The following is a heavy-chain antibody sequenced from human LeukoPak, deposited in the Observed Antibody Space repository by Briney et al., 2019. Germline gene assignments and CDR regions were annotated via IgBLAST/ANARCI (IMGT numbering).Heavy chain of an antibody. D-gene: IGHD3-10*01. CDR3: ARHELFGELLQNYFDY. V-gene: IGHV4-39*01. J-gene: IGHJ4*02. CDR1: GGSISSSSYY. Sequence: SETLSLTCTVSGGSISSSSYYWGWIRQPPGKGLEWIGSIYYSGRTYYNPSLKSRVTISVDTSKNQFSLKLSSVTAADTAVYYCARHELFGELLQNYFDYWGQGTLVTVSS. CDR2: IYYSGRT.